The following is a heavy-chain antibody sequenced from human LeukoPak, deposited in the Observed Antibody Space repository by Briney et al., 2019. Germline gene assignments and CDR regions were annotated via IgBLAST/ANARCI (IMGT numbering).Heavy chain of an antibody. V-gene: IGHV4-39*07. CDR2: IFYSGST. CDR3: ARDIYATVTRGYYYYMDV. CDR1: GGSISTSSYY. D-gene: IGHD4-17*01. J-gene: IGHJ6*03. Sequence: ETLSLTCTVSGGSISTSSYYWAWVRQPPGKGLEWIGNIFYSGSTYYSPSLKSRVTISLDTSRNQFSLKLSSVTAADTAVYYCARDIYATVTRGYYYYMDVWGKGTTVTISS.